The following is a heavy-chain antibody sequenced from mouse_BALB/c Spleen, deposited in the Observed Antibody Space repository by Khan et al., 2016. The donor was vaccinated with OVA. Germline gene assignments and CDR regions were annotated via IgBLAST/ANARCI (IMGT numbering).Heavy chain of an antibody. J-gene: IGHJ3*01. V-gene: IGHV1S136*01. D-gene: IGHD1-1*01. CDR3: ARDYGRSFWFAY. CDR2: INPHNDGA. Sequence: VQLQQSGPELVKPGASVKMSCKASGYSFTNYIKHWVKQEPGQGLEWIGYINPHNDGAKYNEKFKGKATLTSDKSSSTAYMELSGLTSEDSAVYYCARDYGRSFWFAYWGQGTLVTVSA. CDR1: GYSFTNYI.